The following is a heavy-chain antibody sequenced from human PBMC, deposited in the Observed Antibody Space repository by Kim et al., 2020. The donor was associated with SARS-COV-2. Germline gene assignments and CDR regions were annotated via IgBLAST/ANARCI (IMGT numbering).Heavy chain of an antibody. J-gene: IGHJ4*02. CDR3: MAEIGSRTYDY. V-gene: IGHV3-30*04. Sequence: GGSLRLSCAASGFTFSSHALHWVRQAPGKGLEWVALISHDGSHILYSDSVKGRFIISRDNTKSTLYLQMNNLRPEDTAVYYCMAEIGSRTYDYWGQGTL. CDR1: GFTFSSHA. D-gene: IGHD3-10*01. CDR2: ISHDGSHI.